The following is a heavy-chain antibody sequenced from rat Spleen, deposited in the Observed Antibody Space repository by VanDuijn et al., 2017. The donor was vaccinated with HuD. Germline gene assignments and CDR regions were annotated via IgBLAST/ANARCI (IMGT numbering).Heavy chain of an antibody. CDR2: ISYEGSST. J-gene: IGHJ3*01. V-gene: IGHV5-20*01. D-gene: IGHD1-12*01. Sequence: EVQLVASGGGLVQPGRSLKLSCAASGFTFSDYYMAWVRQAPKKGLEWVASISYEGSSTYYGDSVKGRFTISRDNAKSTLYLQMDSLRSEDTATYYCTTERVYRDSYAPFAYWGQGTLVTVSS. CDR3: TTERVYRDSYAPFAY. CDR1: GFTFSDYY.